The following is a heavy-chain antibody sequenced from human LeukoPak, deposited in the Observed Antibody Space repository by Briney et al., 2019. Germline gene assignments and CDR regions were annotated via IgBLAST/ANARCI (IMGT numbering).Heavy chain of an antibody. CDR3: ARVGHCSSTACFIDY. J-gene: IGHJ4*02. CDR1: GFTFSHYW. D-gene: IGHD2-2*01. CDR2: IESDGGRT. Sequence: GGSLRLSCAASGFTFSHYWMHWVRQAPGKGLVWVSRIESDGGRTDYADSLKGRFTISRDNAKNTLYLEMNSLRAEDTAVYYCARVGHCSSTACFIDYSGQGTLVTVSS. V-gene: IGHV3-74*01.